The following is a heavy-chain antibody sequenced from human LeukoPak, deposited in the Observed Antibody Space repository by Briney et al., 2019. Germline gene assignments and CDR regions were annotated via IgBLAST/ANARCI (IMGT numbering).Heavy chain of an antibody. CDR2: IYTSGST. Sequence: SETLSLTCTVSGGSISSGSYYWSWIRQPAGKGLEWIGRIYTSGSTNYNPSLKSRVTISVDTSKNQFSLKLSSVTAADTAVYYCARGCSGGSCYSTRRIYYYYYMDVWGKGTTVTVSS. D-gene: IGHD2-15*01. V-gene: IGHV4-61*02. CDR1: GGSISSGSYY. CDR3: ARGCSGGSCYSTRRIYYYYYMDV. J-gene: IGHJ6*03.